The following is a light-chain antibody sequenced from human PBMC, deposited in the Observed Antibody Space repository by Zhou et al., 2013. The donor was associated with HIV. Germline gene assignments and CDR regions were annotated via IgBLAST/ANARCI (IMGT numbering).Light chain of an antibody. J-gene: IGKJ5*01. V-gene: IGKV1-39*01. CDR1: QSISSY. CDR3: QQANSFPLT. Sequence: DIQMTQSPSSLSASVGDRVTITCRASQSISSYLNWYQQKPGKAPKLLIYGASSLQTGVPSRFSGSGSGTDFTLTINSLQPEDVATYFCQQANSFPLTFGQGTRLDLK. CDR2: GAS.